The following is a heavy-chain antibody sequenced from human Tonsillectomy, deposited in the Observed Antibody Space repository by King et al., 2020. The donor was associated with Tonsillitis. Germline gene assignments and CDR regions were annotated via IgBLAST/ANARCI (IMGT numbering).Heavy chain of an antibody. V-gene: IGHV5-51*01. J-gene: IGHJ3*02. D-gene: IGHD3-22*01. CDR2: IYPDDFDS. CDR1: GYDFSTYW. Sequence: QLVQSGAEVKKPGESLKISCKASGYDFSTYWIGWVRQMPGKGLEWMGIIYPDDFDSRYSPSFPGQVTISADKSVSTAYLQWSSLKASDTAMYYCARQGEYYYDSSGYYPIAAFDIWGLGTMVTVSS. CDR3: ARQGEYYYDSSGYYPIAAFDI.